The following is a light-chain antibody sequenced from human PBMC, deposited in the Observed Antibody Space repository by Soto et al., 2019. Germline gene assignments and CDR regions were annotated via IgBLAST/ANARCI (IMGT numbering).Light chain of an antibody. CDR3: QQLRRYPST. V-gene: IGKV1-12*01. CDR1: QDIDRW. Sequence: DTQMTQSPSSVSALVGDSVPMTCRASQDIDRWLAWYQQTPGKAPKLLIYAASSLQSGVPSRFSGSGSGTDFALTITSLQAEDFATYYCQQLRRYPSTFGGGTKVDIK. CDR2: AAS. J-gene: IGKJ4*01.